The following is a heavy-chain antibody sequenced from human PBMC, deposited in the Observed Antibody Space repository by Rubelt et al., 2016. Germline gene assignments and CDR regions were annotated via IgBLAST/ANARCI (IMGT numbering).Heavy chain of an antibody. Sequence: QVQLQESGPGLVRPSETLSLTCTVSGDSISSHFWNWIRQPPGKGLEWIGYFYDSGSGNYSPSLKSRITISLDTSKNQLPRGLTSVTAADTAVYYCARSHSRYNYGALFEYWGLGTLVTVSS. V-gene: IGHV4-59*11. J-gene: IGHJ4*02. D-gene: IGHD5-18*01. CDR1: GDSISSHF. CDR3: ARSHSRYNYGALFEY. CDR2: FYDSGSG.